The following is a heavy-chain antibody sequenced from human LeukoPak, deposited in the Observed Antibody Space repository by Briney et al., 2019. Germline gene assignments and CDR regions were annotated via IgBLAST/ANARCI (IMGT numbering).Heavy chain of an antibody. CDR2: FDPEDGET. J-gene: IGHJ4*02. CDR1: GYTLTELS. CDR3: ATRSFGGVIHFDY. D-gene: IGHD3-16*01. V-gene: IGHV1-24*01. Sequence: EASVKVSCKVSGYTLTELSMHWVRQAPGKGLEWMGGFDPEDGETIYAQKFQGRVTMTEDTSTDTAYMELSSLRSEDTAVYYCATRSFGGVIHFDYWGQETLVTVSS.